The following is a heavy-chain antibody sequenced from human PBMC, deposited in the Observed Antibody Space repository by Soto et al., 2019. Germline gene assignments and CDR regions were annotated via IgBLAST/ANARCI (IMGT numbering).Heavy chain of an antibody. D-gene: IGHD7-27*01. Sequence: QVQLQESAPGLVKPSETLCLTYIVSGDSATSGSYYWTWLRQPPGKGLEWIGYISYTGRTKYNPSLQSRVTISVDTSKNDFSLNLSSVTAADTAVYFCAREWGLLPYYVMNVWGHGTAVTVSS. J-gene: IGHJ6*02. V-gene: IGHV4-61*03. CDR1: GDSATSGSYY. CDR2: ISYTGRT. CDR3: AREWGLLPYYVMNV.